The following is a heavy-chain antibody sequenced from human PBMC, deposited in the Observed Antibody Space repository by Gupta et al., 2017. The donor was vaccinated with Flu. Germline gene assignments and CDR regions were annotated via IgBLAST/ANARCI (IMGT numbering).Heavy chain of an antibody. CDR2: INSDGSST. Sequence: EVQLVESGGGLVQPGGSLRLSCAASGFTFSSYWMHWVRQAPGKGLVWVSRINSDGSSTSYADAVKGRFTSSRDNAKNTLYLQTKSPRAEDTAVYYCAREKAKAVAGDYWGQGTRVTVSS. J-gene: IGHJ4*02. CDR3: AREKAKAVAGDY. V-gene: IGHV3-74*01. D-gene: IGHD6-19*01. CDR1: GFTFSSYW.